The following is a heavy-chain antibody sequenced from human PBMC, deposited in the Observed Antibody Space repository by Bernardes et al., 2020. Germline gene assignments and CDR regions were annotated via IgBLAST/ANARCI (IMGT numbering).Heavy chain of an antibody. D-gene: IGHD6-13*01. CDR3: AKDGISWYISRGNAFDI. CDR1: GFTFGSYG. Sequence: GRSLRLLCAASGFTFGSYGMHWVRQAPGKGLEWVAVISYDGSKKYYADSVKGRFTISRDNSKHTLYLQMNSLRAEDTAVYYCAKDGISWYISRGNAFDIWGQGTMVTVSS. V-gene: IGHV3-30*18. J-gene: IGHJ3*02. CDR2: ISYDGSKK.